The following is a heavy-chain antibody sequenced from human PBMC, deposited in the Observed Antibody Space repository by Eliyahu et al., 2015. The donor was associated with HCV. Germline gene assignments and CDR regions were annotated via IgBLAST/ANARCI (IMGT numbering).Heavy chain of an antibody. CDR2: ITDSGGGT. D-gene: IGHD1-7*01. CDR1: GFTFSSYA. CDR3: AKSNYDWYFDL. V-gene: IGHV3-23*01. Sequence: EVQLLESGGGLVQSGGPLRLSCAASGFTFSSYAMXXVRQAPGKGLEWVSSITDSGGGTYYADSVKGRFTVSRDNSKNTLYLQMNSLRVEDTAVYYCAKSNYDWYFDLWGRGTLVTVSS. J-gene: IGHJ2*01.